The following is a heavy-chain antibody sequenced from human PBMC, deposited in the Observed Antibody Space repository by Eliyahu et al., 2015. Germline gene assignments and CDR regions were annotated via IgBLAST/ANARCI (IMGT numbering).Heavy chain of an antibody. CDR3: ARGDYSDGSDYYHDVFDI. CDR2: IKEDGGGK. Sequence: EVQLVESGGGLVQPGGSLXLSCVASGFTFXTYWMSWVRQXPGKGLGWVANIKEDGGGKYYVDSVKGRFTISRDNAKNSVFLQMNSLRAEDSAMYYCARGDYSDGSDYYHDVFDIWGQGTLVTVSS. D-gene: IGHD3-22*01. J-gene: IGHJ3*02. CDR1: GFTFXTYW. V-gene: IGHV3-7*04.